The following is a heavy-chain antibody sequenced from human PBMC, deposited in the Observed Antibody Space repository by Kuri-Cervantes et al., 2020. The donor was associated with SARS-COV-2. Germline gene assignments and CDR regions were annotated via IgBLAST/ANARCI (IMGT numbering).Heavy chain of an antibody. CDR1: GFTFSSYA. Sequence: GGSLGLSCAASGFTFSSYAMSWVRQAPGKGLEWVSVIYSGGSSTYYADSVKGRFTISRDNAKNSLYLQMNSLRAEDTALYYCAKAFYGGNRGGVDYWGQGTLVTVSS. D-gene: IGHD4-23*01. J-gene: IGHJ4*02. CDR3: AKAFYGGNRGGVDY. CDR2: IYSGGSST. V-gene: IGHV3-23*03.